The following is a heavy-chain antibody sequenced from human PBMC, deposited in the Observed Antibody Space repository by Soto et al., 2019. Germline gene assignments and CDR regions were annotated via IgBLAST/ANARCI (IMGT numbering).Heavy chain of an antibody. CDR2: IYYSGST. CDR1: GGSISSSSYY. Sequence: PSETLSLTCTVSGGSISSSSYYWGWIRQPPGKGLEWIGSIYYSGSTYYNPSLKSRVTISVDTSKNQFSLKLSSVTAADTAVYYCARHTSRLEYHYGSEKKDNWFDPWGQGTLVTVSS. V-gene: IGHV4-39*01. D-gene: IGHD3-10*01. J-gene: IGHJ5*02. CDR3: ARHTSRLEYHYGSEKKDNWFDP.